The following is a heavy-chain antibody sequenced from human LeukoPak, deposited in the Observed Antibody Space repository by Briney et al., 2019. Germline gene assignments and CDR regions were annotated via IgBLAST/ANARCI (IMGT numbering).Heavy chain of an antibody. J-gene: IGHJ4*02. CDR2: VNSDGSNT. CDR3: VREKSGDGDYIDY. Sequence: GSLRLSCAASGFTFRSYWMHWVRQSPGKGLVWVSRVNSDGSNTAYADSVKGRFSISRDNAKNTLYLQMNSLRAEDTAVYYCVREKSGDGDYIDYWGQGTLVTVSS. V-gene: IGHV3-74*01. D-gene: IGHD1-26*01. CDR1: GFTFRSYW.